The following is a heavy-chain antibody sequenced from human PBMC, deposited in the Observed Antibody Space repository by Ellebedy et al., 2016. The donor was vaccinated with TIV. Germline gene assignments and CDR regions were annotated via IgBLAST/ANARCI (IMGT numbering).Heavy chain of an antibody. J-gene: IGHJ4*02. CDR1: GFTFSSYA. CDR2: ISGSGGST. Sequence: PGGSLRLSCAASGFTFSSYAMSWVRQAPGKGLEWVSAISGSGGSTYYVDSLKGRFTISRDNSKNTLYLQMNNLRAEDTAVYYCAKDWRCNGGTCYSYSDYWGQGTLVTVSS. CDR3: AKDWRCNGGTCYSYSDY. V-gene: IGHV3-23*01. D-gene: IGHD2-15*01.